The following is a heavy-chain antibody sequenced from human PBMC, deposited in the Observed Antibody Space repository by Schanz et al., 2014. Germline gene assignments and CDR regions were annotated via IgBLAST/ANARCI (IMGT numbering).Heavy chain of an antibody. Sequence: EVQLEESGGGLVQPGGSLRLSCAASGFTFSIYGMSWVRQAPGKGLQWVSSLSGDGGTTHYADSVKGRFTISRDNSRNTVYLQMSSLRAEDTAVYYCVKDDRGDVVVVAANYWGQGAQVIVSS. J-gene: IGHJ4*02. CDR1: GFTFSIYG. CDR3: VKDDRGDVVVVAANY. D-gene: IGHD2-15*01. CDR2: LSGDGGTT. V-gene: IGHV3-23*04.